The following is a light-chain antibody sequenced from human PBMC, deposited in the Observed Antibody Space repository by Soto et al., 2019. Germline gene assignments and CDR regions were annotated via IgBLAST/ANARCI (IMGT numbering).Light chain of an antibody. Sequence: IVLTQSPGTLSLSPGERATLSCRASQSGSSSYLAWYQQKPGQAPRLLIFGASTRATGIPDRFSGSGSGTDFTLPISRLEPEDFAVYYCQQYGTSTVFGGGTKVEIK. J-gene: IGKJ4*01. CDR3: QQYGTSTV. V-gene: IGKV3-20*01. CDR2: GAS. CDR1: QSGSSSY.